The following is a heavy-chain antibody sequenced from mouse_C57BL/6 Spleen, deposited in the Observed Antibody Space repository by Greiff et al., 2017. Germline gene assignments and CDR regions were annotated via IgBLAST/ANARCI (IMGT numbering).Heavy chain of an antibody. CDR2: IDPSDSET. CDR1: GYTFTSYW. D-gene: IGHD3-2*02. CDR3: ASTAQATSYFDY. Sequence: VQLQQPGAELVRPGSSVKLSCKASGYTFTSYWMHWVKQRPIQGLEWIGNIDPSDSETHYNQKFKDKATLTVDKSSSTAYMQLSSLTSEDSAVYYCASTAQATSYFDYWGQGTTLTVSS. J-gene: IGHJ2*01. V-gene: IGHV1-52*01.